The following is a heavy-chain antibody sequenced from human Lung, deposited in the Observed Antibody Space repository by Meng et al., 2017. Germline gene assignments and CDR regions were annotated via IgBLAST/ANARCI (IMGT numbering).Heavy chain of an antibody. J-gene: IGHJ4*02. Sequence: VQLQQLGCALCKPSETLALTCVVSGGSFSYYYWSWIRQPPGKGLEWIGEINHSGSTNYNPSLESRATISVDTSQNNLSLKLSSVTAADSAVYYCARGPTTMAHDFDYWGQGTLVTVSS. CDR3: ARGPTTMAHDFDY. D-gene: IGHD4-11*01. V-gene: IGHV4-34*01. CDR2: INHSGST. CDR1: GGSFSYYY.